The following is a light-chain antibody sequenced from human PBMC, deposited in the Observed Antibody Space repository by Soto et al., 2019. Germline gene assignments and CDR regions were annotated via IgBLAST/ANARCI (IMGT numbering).Light chain of an antibody. J-gene: IGKJ5*01. Sequence: EIVLTQSPGTLSLSPGERATLSCRASQSVRSSYLAWYQQKPGQAPRLLISGASSRATGIPDRFSGSGSGTDFTLTISRLEPEDFXXYYXQQYXSSPITFGQGTRLEIK. CDR3: QQYXSSPIT. CDR1: QSVRSSY. CDR2: GAS. V-gene: IGKV3-20*01.